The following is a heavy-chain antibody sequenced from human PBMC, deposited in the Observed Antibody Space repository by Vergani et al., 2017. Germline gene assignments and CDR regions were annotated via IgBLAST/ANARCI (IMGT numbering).Heavy chain of an antibody. CDR3: ARGGSAVAGKVGAENWFDP. V-gene: IGHV1-45*02. CDR2: ITPFNGNT. J-gene: IGHJ5*02. D-gene: IGHD6-19*01. CDR1: GYTFTYRY. Sequence: QVQLVQSGAEVKKTGSSVKVSCKASGYTFTYRYLHWVRQAPGQALEWMGWITPFNGNTNYAQKFQDRVTITRDRSMSTAYMELSSRRSEDTAMYYCARGGSAVAGKVGAENWFDPWGQGTLVTVSS.